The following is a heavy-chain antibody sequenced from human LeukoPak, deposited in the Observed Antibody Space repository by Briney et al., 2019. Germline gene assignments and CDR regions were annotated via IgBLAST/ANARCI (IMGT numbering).Heavy chain of an antibody. CDR3: AKCNGWPWWFDP. J-gene: IGHJ5*02. V-gene: IGHV3-15*01. D-gene: IGHD2-8*01. CDR2: IKKKTEGGTT. Sequence: GGSLRLSCAASGFTFRNAWMSWVRQAPGKGLEWVGRIKKKTEGGTTDYAAPVKGRFTISRDDSKNTLYLQMNSLRGEDTAVYYCAKCNGWPWWFDPWGQGTLVTVSS. CDR1: GFTFRNAW.